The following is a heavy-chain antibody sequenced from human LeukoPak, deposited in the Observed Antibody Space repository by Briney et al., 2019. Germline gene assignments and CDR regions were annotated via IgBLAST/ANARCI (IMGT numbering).Heavy chain of an antibody. V-gene: IGHV3-11*01. CDR1: GFTFSDYY. D-gene: IGHD3-3*02. CDR3: ARDELAGNWFDP. Sequence: KSGGSLRLSCAASGFTFSDYYMSWIRQAPRKGLEWVSYISSSGSTIYYADSVKGRFTISRDNAKNSLYLQMNSLRAEDTAVYYCARDELAGNWFDPWGQGTLVTVSS. J-gene: IGHJ5*02. CDR2: ISSSGSTI.